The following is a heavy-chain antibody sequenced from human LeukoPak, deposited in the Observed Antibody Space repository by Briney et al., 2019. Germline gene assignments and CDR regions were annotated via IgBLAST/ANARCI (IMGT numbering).Heavy chain of an antibody. CDR1: GGTFSSYA. V-gene: IGHV1-69*04. J-gene: IGHJ4*02. CDR2: IIPILGIA. CDR3: ARGGASTPHYFDY. Sequence: SVKVSCTASGGTFSSYAISWVRQAPGQGLEWMGRIIPILGIANYAQKFQGRVTITADKSTSTAYMELSSLRSEDTAVYYCARGGASTPHYFDYWGQGTLVTVSS. D-gene: IGHD3-16*01.